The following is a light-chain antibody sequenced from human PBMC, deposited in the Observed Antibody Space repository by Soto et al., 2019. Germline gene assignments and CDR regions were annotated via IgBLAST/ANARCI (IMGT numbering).Light chain of an antibody. Sequence: QPVLTQPPSVSGAPGQRVTISCSGSSSNIGAGYDVHWYQQLPGTAPKLLIYGNTNRPSGVPDRFSGSKSGTSASLAITGLQAEDEADYYCQSYDSRLSVVFGGGTKVTVL. CDR2: GNT. J-gene: IGLJ2*01. CDR3: QSYDSRLSVV. V-gene: IGLV1-40*01. CDR1: SSNIGAGYD.